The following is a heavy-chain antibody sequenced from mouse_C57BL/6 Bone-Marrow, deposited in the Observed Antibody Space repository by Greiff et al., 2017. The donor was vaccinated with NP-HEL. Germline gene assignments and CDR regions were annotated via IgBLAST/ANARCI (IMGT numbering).Heavy chain of an antibody. Sequence: EVQLQESGGGLVQPGGSLKLSCAASGFTFSDYYMYWVRQTPEKRLEWVAYISNGGGSTYYPDTVKGRFTISRDNAKNTLYLQMSRLKSEDTAMYYCARQDYYGSNAMDYWGQGTSVTVSS. CDR1: GFTFSDYY. V-gene: IGHV5-12*01. CDR2: ISNGGGST. J-gene: IGHJ4*01. CDR3: ARQDYYGSNAMDY. D-gene: IGHD1-1*01.